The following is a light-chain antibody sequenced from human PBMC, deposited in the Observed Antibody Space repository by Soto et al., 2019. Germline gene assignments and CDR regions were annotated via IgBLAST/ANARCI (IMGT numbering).Light chain of an antibody. V-gene: IGLV2-14*01. CDR1: SSDVGGYDY. J-gene: IGLJ1*01. CDR2: EVS. Sequence: QSALTQPASVSGSPGQSITISCTGTSSDVGGYDYVSWYQQHPGKAPKLIIYEVSNRPSGISNRFSGSKSGNTAFLTISGLQAEDEADYYCTSYTSSSARVFGTGTKVTVL. CDR3: TSYTSSSARV.